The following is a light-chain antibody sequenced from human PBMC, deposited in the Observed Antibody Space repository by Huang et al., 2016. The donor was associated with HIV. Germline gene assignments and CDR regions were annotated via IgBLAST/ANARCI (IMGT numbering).Light chain of an antibody. J-gene: IGKJ2*01. CDR1: QSVNNF. CDR3: QQRSNWPHT. V-gene: IGKV3-11*01. Sequence: EIVLTQSPATLSLPPGERATLSCRASQSVNNFLSWHQHKPGQSPRLLIYDASNRAAGIPARFSGSGSGTDFTLTISSLEPEDSAVYYCQQRSNWPHTFGQGTKLEIK. CDR2: DAS.